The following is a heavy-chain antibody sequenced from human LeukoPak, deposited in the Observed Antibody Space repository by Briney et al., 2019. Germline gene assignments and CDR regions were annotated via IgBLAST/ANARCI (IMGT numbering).Heavy chain of an antibody. D-gene: IGHD5-18*01. Sequence: GESLKISFKGSGYSFTSYCIGWVRQMPGKGLEWMGIIYPGDSDTRYSPSFQGQVTISADQSISTAYLQWSSLKASDTAMYYCARHSFTQLWLDNWFDPWGQGTLVTVSS. J-gene: IGHJ5*02. V-gene: IGHV5-51*01. CDR2: IYPGDSDT. CDR1: GYSFTSYC. CDR3: ARHSFTQLWLDNWFDP.